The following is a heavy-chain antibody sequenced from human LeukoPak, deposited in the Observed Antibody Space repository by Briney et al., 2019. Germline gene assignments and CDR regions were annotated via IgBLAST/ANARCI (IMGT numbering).Heavy chain of an antibody. V-gene: IGHV4-34*01. CDR1: GGSFSGYY. CDR3: ARGTPPTVTTSWWFAP. Sequence: SETLSLTCADYGGSFSGYYWSWLRQPPPKGLEGIGEVNLSGSTNYNPSLPSPVTISADTSKHQLSLKLSSVTAADTAVYYCARGTPPTVTTSWWFAPWGQGTLVTVSS. D-gene: IGHD4-17*01. CDR2: VNLSGST. J-gene: IGHJ5*02.